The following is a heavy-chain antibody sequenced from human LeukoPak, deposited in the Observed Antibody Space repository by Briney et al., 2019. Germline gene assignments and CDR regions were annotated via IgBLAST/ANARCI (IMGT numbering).Heavy chain of an antibody. CDR1: GYTFTSYG. CDR2: ISAYNGNT. CDR3: ARDLVVVPAASMDV. V-gene: IGHV1-18*01. Sequence: ASVTVSCKASGYTFTSYGISWVRQAPGQGREGMGWISAYNGNTNYAQKLQGRVTMTTDTSTSTAYMELRSLRSDDTAVYYCARDLVVVPAASMDVWGQGTTVTVSS. J-gene: IGHJ6*02. D-gene: IGHD2-2*01.